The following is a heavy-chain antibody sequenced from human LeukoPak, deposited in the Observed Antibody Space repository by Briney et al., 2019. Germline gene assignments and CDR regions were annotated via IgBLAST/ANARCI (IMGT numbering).Heavy chain of an antibody. J-gene: IGHJ4*02. CDR1: GFTFSRYA. V-gene: IGHV3-23*01. CDR3: AKVVVSEYYYDSSGYYYFDY. CDR2: IGGSGGTT. Sequence: GGSLRLSCAASGFTFSRYAMSWVRQAPGKGLEWVSSIGGSGGTTYYADSVQGRFTISRDNSKNTLYLQMNSLSAEDTAVYYCAKVVVSEYYYDSSGYYYFDYWGQGTLVTVSS. D-gene: IGHD3-22*01.